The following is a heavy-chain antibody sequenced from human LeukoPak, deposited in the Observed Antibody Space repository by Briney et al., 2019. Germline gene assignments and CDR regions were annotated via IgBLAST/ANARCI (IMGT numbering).Heavy chain of an antibody. CDR3: AKAPTYDSSGYYYSTGSYYFNY. Sequence: LSGGSLRLSCAASGFTFSSYAMSWVRQAPGKGLEWVSAISGSGGSTYYADSVKGRFTISRDNSKNTLYLQMNSLRAEDTAVYYCAKAPTYDSSGYYYSTGSYYFNYWGQGTLVTVSS. CDR1: GFTFSSYA. CDR2: ISGSGGST. D-gene: IGHD3-22*01. J-gene: IGHJ4*02. V-gene: IGHV3-23*01.